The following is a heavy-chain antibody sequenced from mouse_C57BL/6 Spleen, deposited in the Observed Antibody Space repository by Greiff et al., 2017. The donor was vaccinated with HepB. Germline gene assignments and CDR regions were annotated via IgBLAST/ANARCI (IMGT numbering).Heavy chain of an antibody. V-gene: IGHV1-50*01. D-gene: IGHD3-1*01. CDR1: GYTFTSYW. CDR2: IDPSDSYT. CDR3: ARSGDPAY. J-gene: IGHJ3*01. Sequence: VQLQQPGAELVKPGASVKLSCKASGYTFTSYWMQWVKQRPGQGLEWIGEIDPSDSYTNYNQKFKGKATLTVDTSSSTAYMQLSSLTSEDSAVYYCARSGDPAYWGQGTLVTVSA.